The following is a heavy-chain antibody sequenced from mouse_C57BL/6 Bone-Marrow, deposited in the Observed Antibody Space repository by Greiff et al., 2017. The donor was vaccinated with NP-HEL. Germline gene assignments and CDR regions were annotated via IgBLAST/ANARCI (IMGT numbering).Heavy chain of an antibody. CDR1: EYEFPSHD. CDR2: INSDGGST. V-gene: IGHV5-2*01. CDR3: ARHIYFGYDYAMDY. J-gene: IGHJ4*01. D-gene: IGHD2-2*01. Sequence: VHLKQSGGGLVQPGESLKLSCESTEYEFPSHDMSWVRKTPEKRLELVAAINSDGGSTYYPDTMERRFIISRDNTKKTLYLQLSSLRSEDTALYYCARHIYFGYDYAMDYWGQGASVTVSS.